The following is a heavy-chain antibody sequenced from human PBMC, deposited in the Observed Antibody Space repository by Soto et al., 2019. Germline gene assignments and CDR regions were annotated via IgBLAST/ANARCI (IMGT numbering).Heavy chain of an antibody. Sequence: SVKVSCKASGGTFSSYAISWVRQAPGQGLEWMGGIIPIFGTANYAQKFQGRVTITADESTSTAYMELSSLRSDDTAVYYCARERTAMVTNWFDPWGQGTLVTVSS. CDR1: GGTFSSYA. V-gene: IGHV1-69*13. D-gene: IGHD5-18*01. CDR2: IIPIFGTA. J-gene: IGHJ5*02. CDR3: ARERTAMVTNWFDP.